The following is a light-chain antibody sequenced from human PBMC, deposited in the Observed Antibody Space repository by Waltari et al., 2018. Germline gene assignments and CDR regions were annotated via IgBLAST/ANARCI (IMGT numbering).Light chain of an antibody. CDR1: SSNLGTYF. V-gene: IGLV1-51*01. CDR3: ATWDNSLTAVV. J-gene: IGLJ2*01. Sequence: QSVLTQPPSVSAAPGQKVTISCSGRSSNLGTYFVPWYHQLPGATPKLLIYDNNKRPSGIPDRFSASKSGTSATLDITGLQIGDEADYYCATWDNSLTAVVFGGGTKLTVL. CDR2: DNN.